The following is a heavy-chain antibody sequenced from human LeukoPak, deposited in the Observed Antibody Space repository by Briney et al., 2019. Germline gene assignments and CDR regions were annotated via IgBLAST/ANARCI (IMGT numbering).Heavy chain of an antibody. CDR2: IKQDGSEK. J-gene: IGHJ4*02. CDR1: GFTFSNNW. V-gene: IGHV3-7*01. CDR3: ARDNRGITGTFDY. Sequence: GGSLRLSCAASGFTFSNNWMSWVRQAPWKGLEWVTNIKQDGSEKYYVDSVKGRFTISRDNAKNSLYLQMNSLRAEDTAVYYCARDNRGITGTFDYWGQGTLVTVSS. D-gene: IGHD1-20*01.